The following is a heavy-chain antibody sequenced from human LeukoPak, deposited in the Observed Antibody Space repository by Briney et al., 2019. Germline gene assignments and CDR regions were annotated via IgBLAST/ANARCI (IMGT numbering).Heavy chain of an antibody. J-gene: IGHJ4*02. Sequence: SETLSLTCTVHGGSSSLYFCSWIRQSPGKGLEWIGEINVAGKTDYNPSLKSRVSMSVDTSKNQFSLRLTSVTAADTAIYYCARHVTITYAYFDYWSQGTLVTVSS. D-gene: IGHD2-2*01. V-gene: IGHV4-34*01. CDR3: ARHVTITYAYFDY. CDR1: GGSSSLYF. CDR2: INVAGKT.